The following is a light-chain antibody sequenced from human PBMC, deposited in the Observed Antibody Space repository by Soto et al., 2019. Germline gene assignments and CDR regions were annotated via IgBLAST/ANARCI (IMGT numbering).Light chain of an antibody. V-gene: IGKV3-20*01. CDR3: QQYGSSGT. J-gene: IGKJ1*01. CDR2: DAS. Sequence: EMVLTQSPATLSLSPLERSTLSFRASQTVIRYLAWYQQNRGQAPRLLIYDASYRATGIPDRFSGSGSGTDFTLTISRLEPEDFAVYYCQQYGSSGTFGQGTKVDIK. CDR1: QTVIRY.